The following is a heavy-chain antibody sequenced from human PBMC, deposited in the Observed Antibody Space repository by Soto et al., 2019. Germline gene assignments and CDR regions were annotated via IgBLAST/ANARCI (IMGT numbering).Heavy chain of an antibody. V-gene: IGHV4-39*07. Sequence: PSETLSLTCTVSGVSISSPKSYWGWIRQPPGKGLEWIGSIYYSGTTYYNPSLKNRVIISVDRSQNQFSLKLTSVTAADTAVYYCARESGGSYGAFDIWGQGTMVTVSS. D-gene: IGHD1-26*01. CDR2: IYYSGTT. J-gene: IGHJ3*02. CDR1: GVSISSPKSY. CDR3: ARESGGSYGAFDI.